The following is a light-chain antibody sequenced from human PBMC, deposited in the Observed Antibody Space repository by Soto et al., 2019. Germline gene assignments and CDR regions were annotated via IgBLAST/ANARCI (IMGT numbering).Light chain of an antibody. J-gene: IGKJ1*01. CDR1: QSVNNY. CDR3: QQYGSSRT. CDR2: GAS. Sequence: EIVLPQLKAPLSLSPGERATLSCRASQSVNNYLAWYQQKPGQAPRLLIYGASSRATGIPDRFSGSGSGTDFTLTISRLEPEDFAVYYCQQYGSSRTFCQGTKVDIK. V-gene: IGKV3-20*01.